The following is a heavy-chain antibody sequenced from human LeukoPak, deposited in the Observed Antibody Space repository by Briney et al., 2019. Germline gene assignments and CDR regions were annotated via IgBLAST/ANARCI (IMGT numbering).Heavy chain of an antibody. D-gene: IGHD3-10*01. CDR1: GFTFDRFW. Sequence: PGGSLRLSCVASGFTFDRFWMTWVSQAPGKGLEWVDNIKEDGSEKYYVNSVNGRFTISRDNAKKSLYLQMNSLGAEDTAVYYCARTYSSGLLVDPWGQGTLVTVSS. J-gene: IGHJ5*02. CDR2: IKEDGSEK. V-gene: IGHV3-7*01. CDR3: ARTYSSGLLVDP.